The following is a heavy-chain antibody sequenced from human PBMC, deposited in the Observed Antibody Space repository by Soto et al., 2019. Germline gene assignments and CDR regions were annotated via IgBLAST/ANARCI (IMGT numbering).Heavy chain of an antibody. V-gene: IGHV4-34*01. Sequence: SETLSLTCAVYGGSFSSYHWSWIRQTPGKGLEWIGEINHLTTTNYNPSLKSRVIISLDTPKNQFSLKLSSVTAADTAVYYCARGYDTALAPIFWGQGILVTAPQ. CDR2: INHLTTT. J-gene: IGHJ4*02. CDR3: ARGYDTALAPIF. D-gene: IGHD5-18*01. CDR1: GGSFSSYH.